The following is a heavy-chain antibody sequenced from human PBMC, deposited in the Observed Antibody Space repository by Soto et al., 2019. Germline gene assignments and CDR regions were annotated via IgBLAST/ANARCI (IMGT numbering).Heavy chain of an antibody. D-gene: IGHD1-7*01. J-gene: IGHJ4*02. CDR2: IKSKTDGGTT. Sequence: PGGSLRLSCAASGFTFSNAWMSWVRQAPGKGLEWVGRIKSKTDGGTTDYAAPVKGRFTISRDDSKNTLYLQMNSLKTEDTAVYYCTTPSPYNWNYPTNFDYWGQGTLVTVSS. CDR1: GFTFSNAW. V-gene: IGHV3-15*01. CDR3: TTPSPYNWNYPTNFDY.